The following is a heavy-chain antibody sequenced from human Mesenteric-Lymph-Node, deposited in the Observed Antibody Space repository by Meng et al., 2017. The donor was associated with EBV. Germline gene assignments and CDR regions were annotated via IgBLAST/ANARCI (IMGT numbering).Heavy chain of an antibody. CDR3: ARGATSVFDL. CDR2: TYYRSKWYN. CDR1: GDSVSISSAA. V-gene: IGHV6-1*01. J-gene: IGHJ2*01. Sequence: QVQLQQSGPGLVKPSXXXXLXXFISGDSVSISSAAWTWIRQSPSRGLEWLGRTYYRSKWYNDYAVFVKSRITINPDTSKNQFSLQLNSVTPEDTAVYYCARGATSVFDLWGRGTLVTVSS.